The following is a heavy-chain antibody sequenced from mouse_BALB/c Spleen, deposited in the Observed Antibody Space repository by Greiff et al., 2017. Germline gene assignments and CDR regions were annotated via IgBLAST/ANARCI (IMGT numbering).Heavy chain of an antibody. V-gene: IGHV5-15*02. CDR2: ISNLAYSI. Sequence: EVQRVESGGGLVQPGGSRKLSCAASGFTFSDYGMAWVRQAPGKGPEWVAFISNLAYSIYYADTVTGRFTISRENAKNTLYLEMSSLRSEDTAMYYCARAYGNYALFDYWGQGTTLTVSS. CDR3: ARAYGNYALFDY. D-gene: IGHD2-1*01. J-gene: IGHJ2*01. CDR1: GFTFSDYG.